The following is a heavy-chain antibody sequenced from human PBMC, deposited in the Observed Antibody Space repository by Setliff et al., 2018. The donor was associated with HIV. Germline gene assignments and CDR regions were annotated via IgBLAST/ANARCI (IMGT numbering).Heavy chain of an antibody. D-gene: IGHD5-12*01. J-gene: IGHJ4*02. V-gene: IGHV4-38-2*01. CDR2: IYLSGST. Sequence: TCAVSGYSISSGYYWGWIRQPPGEGLELIGSIYLSGSTYYNPSLKSRVTISVDTSKNQFSLKLSSVTAADTAVYYCARMYSGYDWSPAGARTRYFDYWGQGTLVTV. CDR3: ARMYSGYDWSPAGARTRYFDY. CDR1: GYSISSGYY.